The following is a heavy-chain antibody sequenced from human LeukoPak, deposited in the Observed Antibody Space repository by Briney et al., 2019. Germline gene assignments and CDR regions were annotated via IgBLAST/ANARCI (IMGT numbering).Heavy chain of an antibody. Sequence: PGGSLRLSCAASGFTFSSYGMHWVRQAPGKGLEWVAVISYDGSNKYYADSVKGRFTISRDNSKNTLYLQVNSLRAEDTAVYYCAKDYCGGDCSTFDYWGQGTLVTVSS. D-gene: IGHD2-21*02. CDR1: GFTFSSYG. CDR2: ISYDGSNK. CDR3: AKDYCGGDCSTFDY. V-gene: IGHV3-30*18. J-gene: IGHJ4*02.